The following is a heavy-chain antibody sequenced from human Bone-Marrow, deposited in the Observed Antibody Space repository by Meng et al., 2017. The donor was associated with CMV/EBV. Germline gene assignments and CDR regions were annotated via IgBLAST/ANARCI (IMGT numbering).Heavy chain of an antibody. J-gene: IGHJ4*02. CDR1: GGSISSSSYY. D-gene: IGHD1-26*01. Sequence: SETLSFTCTVSGGSISSSSYYWGWIRQPPGKGLEWIGSIYYSGSTYYNPSLKSRVTISVDTSKNQFSLKLSSVTAADTAVYYCARGWELAPFGYWGQGTLVTVSS. CDR3: ARGWELAPFGY. CDR2: IYYSGST. V-gene: IGHV4-39*07.